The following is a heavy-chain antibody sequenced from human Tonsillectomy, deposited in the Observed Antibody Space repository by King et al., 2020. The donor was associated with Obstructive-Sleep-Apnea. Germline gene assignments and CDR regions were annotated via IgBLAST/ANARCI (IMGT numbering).Heavy chain of an antibody. V-gene: IGHV3-9*01. CDR2: INWNSGTI. CDR3: GKDKSSGWYGPSDY. Sequence: VQLVESGGGLVQPGRSLRLSCAASGFTFDDYAMHWVRQTPGKGLEWVSGINWNSGTIGYADSVKGRFTISRDNAKNSLYLQMNSLRAEDTALYYCGKDKSSGWYGPSDYWGQGTLVIVSS. CDR1: GFTFDDYA. J-gene: IGHJ4*02. D-gene: IGHD6-19*01.